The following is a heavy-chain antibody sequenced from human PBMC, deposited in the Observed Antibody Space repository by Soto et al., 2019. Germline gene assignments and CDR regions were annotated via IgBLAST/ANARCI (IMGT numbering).Heavy chain of an antibody. CDR1: GGTFSSYA. CDR3: ASRAFFGVVIIPDYYYYGMDV. V-gene: IGHV1-69*01. Sequence: QVQLVQSGAEVKKPGSSVKVSCKASGGTFSSYAISWVRQAPGQGLEWMGGIIPIFGTANYAQKFQGRVTITADESTSTAYMELSSLRSEDTAVYYCASRAFFGVVIIPDYYYYGMDVWGQGTTVTVSS. D-gene: IGHD3-3*01. J-gene: IGHJ6*02. CDR2: IIPIFGTA.